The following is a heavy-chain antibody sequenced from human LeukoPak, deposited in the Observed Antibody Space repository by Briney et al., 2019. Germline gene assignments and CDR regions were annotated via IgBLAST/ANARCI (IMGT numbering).Heavy chain of an antibody. CDR2: IYYSGST. D-gene: IGHD3-10*01. V-gene: IGHV4-59*01. CDR1: GGSFSRYY. CDR3: ARGGYYGSGNDFRFDP. J-gene: IGHJ5*02. Sequence: PSETLSLTCAVYGGSFSRYYWSWIRQPPGKGREWIGYIYYSGSTNYKPSLKSRVTISVDTSKNQFSLKLNSVTAADTAVYYCARGGYYGSGNDFRFDPWGQGTLVTVSS.